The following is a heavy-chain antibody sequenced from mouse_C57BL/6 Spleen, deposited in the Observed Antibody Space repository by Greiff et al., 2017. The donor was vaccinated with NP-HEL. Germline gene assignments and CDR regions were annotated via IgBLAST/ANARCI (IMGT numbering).Heavy chain of an antibody. CDR2: ISDGGSYT. V-gene: IGHV5-4*01. CDR3: ARDRYYGNYEGAMDY. D-gene: IGHD2-1*01. Sequence: EVKLMESGGGLVKPGGSLKLSCAASGFTFSSYAMSWVRQTPEKRLEWVATISDGGSYTYYPDNVKGRFTISRDNAKNNLYLQMSHLKSEDTAMYYCARDRYYGNYEGAMDYWGQGTSVTVSS. J-gene: IGHJ4*01. CDR1: GFTFSSYA.